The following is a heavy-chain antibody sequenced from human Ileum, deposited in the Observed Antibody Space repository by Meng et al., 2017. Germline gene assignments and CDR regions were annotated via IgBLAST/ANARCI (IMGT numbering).Heavy chain of an antibody. D-gene: IGHD3-16*01. Sequence: LVGEFGGWFSLCRSALRSSSVVFGLPFSKPWLNVVRQAPGKGLVWVSRIIPDGSSSKNADSVKGRFTVSRDNSKNTLFLQMSSLRVEDTAMYYCSRDMMDLGQGTLVTVSS. J-gene: IGHJ4*02. CDR3: SRDMMD. V-gene: IGHV3-74*01. CDR2: IIPDGSSS. CDR1: GLPFSKPW.